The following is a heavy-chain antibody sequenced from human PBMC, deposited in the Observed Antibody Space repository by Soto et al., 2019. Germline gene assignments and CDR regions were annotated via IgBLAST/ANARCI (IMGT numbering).Heavy chain of an antibody. J-gene: IGHJ3*02. CDR3: AREGGRNPRILFDI. V-gene: IGHV1-69*01. Sequence: QVQLVQSGAEVKKPGSTVKVSCNASGGTFSSYAISWVRQAPGQGLEWMGGIIPIFGTANYAQKFQGRVTITADESTSTAYMELSSLRSEDTAVYYCAREGGRNPRILFDIWGQGTMVTVSS. CDR2: IIPIFGTA. D-gene: IGHD1-1*01. CDR1: GGTFSSYA.